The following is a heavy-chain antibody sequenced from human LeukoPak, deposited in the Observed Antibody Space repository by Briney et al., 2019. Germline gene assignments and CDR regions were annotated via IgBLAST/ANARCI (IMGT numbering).Heavy chain of an antibody. J-gene: IGHJ6*04. D-gene: IGHD3-10*01. CDR1: GGSISSSNW. V-gene: IGHV4-4*02. CDR3: ARGGSYYYGSGSYRAQVSYYYGMDV. CDR2: INHSGST. Sequence: SGTLSLTCAVSGGSISSSNWWSWIRQPPGKGLEWIGEINHSGSTNYNPSLKSRVTISVDTSKNQFSLKLSSVTAADTAVYYCARGGSYYYGSGSYRAQVSYYYGMDVWGKGTTVTVSS.